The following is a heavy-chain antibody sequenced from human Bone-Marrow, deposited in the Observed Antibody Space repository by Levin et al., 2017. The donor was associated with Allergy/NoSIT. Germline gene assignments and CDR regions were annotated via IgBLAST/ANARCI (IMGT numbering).Heavy chain of an antibody. D-gene: IGHD3-9*01. V-gene: IGHV3-66*01. CDR3: ARDGPYFGQYLFYGMDV. CDR1: GFTVSSNY. J-gene: IGHJ6*02. Sequence: GGSLRLSCAASGFTVSSNYMSWVRQAPGKGLEWVSVIYSGGSTYYADSVKGRFTISRDNSKNTLYLQMNSLRAEDTAVYYCARDGPYFGQYLFYGMDVWGQGTTVTVSS. CDR2: IYSGGST.